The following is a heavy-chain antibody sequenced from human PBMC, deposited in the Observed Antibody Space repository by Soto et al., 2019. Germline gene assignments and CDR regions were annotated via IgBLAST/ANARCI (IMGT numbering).Heavy chain of an antibody. Sequence: GGSLSLSCAASGFTFSDYYMSWIRQAPGKGLEWVSYISSSGSTIYYADSVKGRFTISRDNAKNSLYLQMNSLRAEDTAVYYCGRDIRVQYCSNNSGSRTAGLDVWGQGTTVTVSS. CDR3: GRDIRVQYCSNNSGSRTAGLDV. CDR2: ISSSGSTI. J-gene: IGHJ6*02. CDR1: GFTFSDYY. D-gene: IGHD2-2*01. V-gene: IGHV3-11*01.